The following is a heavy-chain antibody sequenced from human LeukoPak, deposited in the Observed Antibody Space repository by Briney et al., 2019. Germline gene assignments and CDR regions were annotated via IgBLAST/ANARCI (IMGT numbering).Heavy chain of an antibody. J-gene: IGHJ4*02. CDR1: GGFNTHYY. CDR3: ARGPGSYGDLFDY. Sequence: SETLSLTCSVSGGFNTHYYWSWIRQPPGKGLEWIGYFYHSGSTNYNPSLKSRVTISVDTSKNQFSLKLSSVTAADTAVYYCARGPGSYGDLFDYWGQGTLVTVSS. D-gene: IGHD1-26*01. CDR2: FYHSGST. V-gene: IGHV4-59*12.